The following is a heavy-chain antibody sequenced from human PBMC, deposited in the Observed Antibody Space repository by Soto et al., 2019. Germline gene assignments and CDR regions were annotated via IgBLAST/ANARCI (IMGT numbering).Heavy chain of an antibody. V-gene: IGHV4-61*01. D-gene: IGHD1-26*01. J-gene: IGHJ5*02. Sequence: SETLSLTCTVSGVSVSDVSYCWLCSRQRPGKGMEWIGYIYYSGSTNYNSSLKSRVTISVDKSKNQFSLKLSSVTAADTAVYYCAREWRSIVGAPNWFDPWGQGTLVTVSS. CDR2: IYYSGST. CDR3: AREWRSIVGAPNWFDP. CDR1: GVSVSDVSYC.